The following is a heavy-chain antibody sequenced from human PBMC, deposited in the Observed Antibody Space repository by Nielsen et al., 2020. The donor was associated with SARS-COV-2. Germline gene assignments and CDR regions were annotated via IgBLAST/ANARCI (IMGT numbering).Heavy chain of an antibody. CDR3: ARGDAFDP. CDR2: ISSGGRTI. Sequence: WIRQPPGKGLEWISYISSGGRTIKYADSVKGRFTIYRDNGGKTMSLQMNSMRDDDTGVYYCARGDAFDPWGQGTLVTVSS. J-gene: IGHJ5*02. V-gene: IGHV3-11*01.